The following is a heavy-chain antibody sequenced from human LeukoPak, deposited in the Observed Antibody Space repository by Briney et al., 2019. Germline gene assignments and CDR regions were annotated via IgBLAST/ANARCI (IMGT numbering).Heavy chain of an antibody. CDR2: ITPDGSEK. V-gene: IGHV3-7*04. Sequence: GGSLRLSCAVSGFVFSNYWMNWVRQAPGKGLEWVANITPDGSEKYYVDSVKGRFTISRDNAKNSLSLQMNSLRAEDTAVYYCTRSLAGSAYWGQGTLVTVSS. D-gene: IGHD3-10*01. J-gene: IGHJ4*02. CDR3: TRSLAGSAY. CDR1: GFVFSNYW.